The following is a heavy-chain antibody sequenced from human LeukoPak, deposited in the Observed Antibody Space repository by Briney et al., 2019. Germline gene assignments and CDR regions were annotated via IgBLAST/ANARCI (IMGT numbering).Heavy chain of an antibody. J-gene: IGHJ4*02. CDR2: ISSSSSYR. V-gene: IGHV3-21*01. D-gene: IGHD2-21*01. CDR1: GLTFNNYS. Sequence: GGSLRLSCAASGLTFNNYSMNWVRQAPGKGLEWVSSISSSSSYRYYTDSVKGRFTISRDNARNSLYLQMNSLRAEDTAVYYCARDSGGDDYFDYWGQGTLVTVSS. CDR3: ARDSGGDDYFDY.